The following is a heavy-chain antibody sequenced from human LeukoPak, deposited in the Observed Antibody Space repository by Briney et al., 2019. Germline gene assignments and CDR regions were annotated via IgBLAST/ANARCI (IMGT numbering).Heavy chain of an antibody. J-gene: IGHJ5*02. Sequence: SETLSLTCTVSGGSISSGSYYWSWIRQPAGKGLEWIGRIYTSGSTNYNPSLKSRVTISVDTSKSQVSLKLTSVTAADTAVYYCARQSRLVVESWFDPWGQGTLVTVSS. CDR3: ARQSRLVVESWFDP. D-gene: IGHD2-15*01. V-gene: IGHV4-61*02. CDR1: GGSISSGSYY. CDR2: IYTSGST.